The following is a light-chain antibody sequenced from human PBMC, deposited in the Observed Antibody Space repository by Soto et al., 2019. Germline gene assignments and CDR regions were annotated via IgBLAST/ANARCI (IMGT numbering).Light chain of an antibody. CDR3: QQRSNWPIT. J-gene: IGKJ3*01. V-gene: IGKV3-11*01. CDR1: QSVSSY. CDR2: DAS. Sequence: EIVLTQSPATLSLSPGERATLSCRASQSVSSYLAWYQQKPGQAPRLLLYDASNRATAIPARFSGSGSGTDFTLTISSLEPEDFAVYYCQQRSNWPITFGPGTTVEIK.